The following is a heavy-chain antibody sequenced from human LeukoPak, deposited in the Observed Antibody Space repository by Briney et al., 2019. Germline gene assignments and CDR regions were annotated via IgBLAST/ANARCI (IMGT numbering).Heavy chain of an antibody. V-gene: IGHV4-59*01. CDR2: IYYSGST. CDR1: GGSISSYY. Sequence: SETLSLTCTVSGGSISSYYWSWIRQPPGKGLEWIGYIYYSGSTNYNPSLKSRVTISVDTSKNQFSLKLSSVTAADTAVYYCAREYDSSGLAYWGQGTLVTVSS. CDR3: AREYDSSGLAY. J-gene: IGHJ4*02. D-gene: IGHD3-22*01.